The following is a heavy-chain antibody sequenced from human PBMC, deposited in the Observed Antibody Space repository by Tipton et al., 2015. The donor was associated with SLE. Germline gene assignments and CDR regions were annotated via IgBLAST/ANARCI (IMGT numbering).Heavy chain of an antibody. J-gene: IGHJ5*02. D-gene: IGHD3-3*01. Sequence: TLSLTCSVSGGSISPYYWTWIRQFPGKGLEWIGYIYYSGGTNYNPSLRGRVTMAVDTPNNQFSLKLTSVTAADTAIYYCARGSRWFDDFWSGYPLGNWFDPWGQGTLVTVSS. CDR2: IYYSGGT. CDR3: ARGSRWFDDFWSGYPLGNWFDP. CDR1: GGSISPYY. V-gene: IGHV4-59*01.